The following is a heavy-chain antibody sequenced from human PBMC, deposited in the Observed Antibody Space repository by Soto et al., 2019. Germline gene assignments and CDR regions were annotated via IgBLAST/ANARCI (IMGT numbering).Heavy chain of an antibody. CDR3: TTDSYSSVTIARFDY. V-gene: IGHV3-15*01. D-gene: IGHD3-22*01. Sequence: GGPLRLSESASGCTFINYAMSWVRQAPREGLEWVGRVKSVAHGGTTDFAESVKGRFVISRDDSNNMVYLQMNSLRIEDTAVYYCTTDSYSSVTIARFDYWGHGTLVTVSS. CDR2: VKSVAHGGTT. J-gene: IGHJ4*01. CDR1: GCTFINYA.